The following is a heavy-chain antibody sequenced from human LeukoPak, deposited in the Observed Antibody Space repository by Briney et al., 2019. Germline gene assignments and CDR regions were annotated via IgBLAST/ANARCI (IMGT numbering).Heavy chain of an antibody. CDR2: ISSSSYI. CDR3: ARDFDYYDSSGCYEGIDY. CDR1: GFTFSSYS. Sequence: PGGSLRLSCAASGFTFSSYSMNWVRQAPGKGLEWVSSISSSSYICYADSVKGRFTISRDNAKNSLYLQMNSLRAEDTAVYYCARDFDYYDSSGCYEGIDYWGQGTLVTVSS. V-gene: IGHV3-21*01. D-gene: IGHD3-22*01. J-gene: IGHJ4*02.